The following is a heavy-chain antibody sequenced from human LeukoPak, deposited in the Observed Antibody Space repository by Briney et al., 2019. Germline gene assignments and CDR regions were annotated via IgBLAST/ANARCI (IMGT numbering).Heavy chain of an antibody. CDR2: IYTSGST. Sequence: SETLSLTCTVSGGSISSGSYYWSWIRQPAGKGLEWIGRIYTSGSTNYNPSLKSRVTISVDTSKNQFSLKLSSVTAADTAVYYCARGSYWEYYFDYWGQGTLVTVSS. V-gene: IGHV4-61*02. CDR3: ARGSYWEYYFDY. D-gene: IGHD1-26*01. CDR1: GGSISSGSYY. J-gene: IGHJ4*02.